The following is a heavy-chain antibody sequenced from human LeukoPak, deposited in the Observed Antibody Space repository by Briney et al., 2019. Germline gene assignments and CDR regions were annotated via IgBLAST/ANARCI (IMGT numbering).Heavy chain of an antibody. D-gene: IGHD5-24*01. V-gene: IGHV4-39*01. J-gene: IGHJ4*02. Sequence: SETLSLTCTVSGGSISSTGHYWGWIRQPPGTGLEWIGSIYYSGITDYNPSLRGRVTISLDTSNNQVSLKLNSVTAADTAVYYCARRRDEYGSYFDYWGQGTLVTVSS. CDR1: GGSISSTGHY. CDR3: ARRRDEYGSYFDY. CDR2: IYYSGIT.